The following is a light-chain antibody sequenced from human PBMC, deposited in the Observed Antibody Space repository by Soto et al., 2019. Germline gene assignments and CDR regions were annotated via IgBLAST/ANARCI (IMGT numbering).Light chain of an antibody. Sequence: DIQMTQSPSSLSASVGDRVTITCRASQGISNYLAWYQQKPGKVPRLLIYGATTVQSGVPSRFSGSGSGTDVTLTISSLQPEDGATYYCQKYISAITFGGGTKVEIK. CDR1: QGISNY. J-gene: IGKJ4*01. CDR2: GAT. CDR3: QKYISAIT. V-gene: IGKV1-27*01.